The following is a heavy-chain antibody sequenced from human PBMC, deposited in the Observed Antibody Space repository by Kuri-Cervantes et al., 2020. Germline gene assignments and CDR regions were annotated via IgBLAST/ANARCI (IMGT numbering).Heavy chain of an antibody. CDR1: RFTFSSYA. V-gene: IGHV3-23*01. Sequence: LSLTCAASRFTFSSYAMSWVRQAPGKGLEWVSSISGSGGTTYYADSVKGRFTISRDNSKNTLYLQMNSLRAEDTAVYYCRVNGGNSFYFDYWGQGTLVTVSS. J-gene: IGHJ4*02. CDR3: RVNGGNSFYFDY. CDR2: ISGSGGTT. D-gene: IGHD4-23*01.